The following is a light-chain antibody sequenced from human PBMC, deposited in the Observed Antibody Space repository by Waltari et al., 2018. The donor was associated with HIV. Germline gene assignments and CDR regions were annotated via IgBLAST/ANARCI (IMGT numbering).Light chain of an antibody. V-gene: IGLV2-8*01. CDR1: SSDVGGYNY. CDR2: EVT. CDR3: SSYPGSFPWV. J-gene: IGLJ3*02. Sequence: QSALTQPPSASGSPGQSVTISCTGSSSDVGGYNYGSWYQQHPGKAPKLTIYEVTKRPSGVPDRFSGSKSGNTASLTVSGLQAEDEADYYCSSYPGSFPWVFGGGTKLTVL.